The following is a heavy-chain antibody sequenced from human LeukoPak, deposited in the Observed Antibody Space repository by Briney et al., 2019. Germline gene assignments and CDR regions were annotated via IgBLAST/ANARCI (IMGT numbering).Heavy chain of an antibody. Sequence: ASVKVSCKVSGYTLTELSMHWVRQAPGKGLGWMGGFDPEDGETIYAQRFQGRVTMTEDTSTDTAYMELSSLRSEDTAVYYCATSYGSSRQFDYWAREPWSPSPQ. CDR1: GYTLTELS. J-gene: IGHJ4*02. V-gene: IGHV1-24*01. CDR2: FDPEDGET. CDR3: ATSYGSSRQFDY. D-gene: IGHD3-10*01.